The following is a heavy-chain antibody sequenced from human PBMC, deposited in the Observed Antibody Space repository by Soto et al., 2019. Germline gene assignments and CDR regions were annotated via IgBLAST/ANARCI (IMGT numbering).Heavy chain of an antibody. J-gene: IGHJ3*02. Sequence: PSETLSLTCTVSGGSVSSGSYYWSWIRQPPGKGLEWIGYIFYTGSTNYNPSLKSRVTISVDTSKNQFSLKLSSVTAADTAVYYCASDSSGYYYVDAFDIWGQGTMVTVSS. CDR1: GGSVSSGSYY. V-gene: IGHV4-61*01. D-gene: IGHD3-22*01. CDR2: IFYTGST. CDR3: ASDSSGYYYVDAFDI.